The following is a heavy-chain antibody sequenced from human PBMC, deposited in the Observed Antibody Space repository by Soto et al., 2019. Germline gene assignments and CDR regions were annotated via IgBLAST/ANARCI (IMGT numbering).Heavy chain of an antibody. D-gene: IGHD2-2*01. V-gene: IGHV3-23*01. CDR3: AKGVDGPHCTRTSCLFYYDY. J-gene: IGHJ4*02. CDR2: ISDNGGTT. CDR1: EFTFSNYA. Sequence: GGSLRLSCAASEFTFSNYAMSWVRQAPGKGLEWVSSISDNGGTTYYADSVKGRFTISRDNSKNTLYLQMSILRVEDTAIYFCAKGVDGPHCTRTSCLFYYDYWGQGTLVTVSS.